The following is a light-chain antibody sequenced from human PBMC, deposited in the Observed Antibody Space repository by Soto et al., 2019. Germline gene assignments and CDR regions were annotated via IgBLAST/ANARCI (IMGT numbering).Light chain of an antibody. CDR3: ISYTSSSTPYV. CDR1: SSDVGGYNY. Sequence: QSALTQPTSVSGSPGQSITISCTGTSSDVGGYNYVSWYQQHTGKAPKLMIYEVSNRPSGVSNRFSGSKSGNTASLTISGLQAEDEADYYCISYTSSSTPYVFGTGTKLTVL. V-gene: IGLV2-14*01. J-gene: IGLJ1*01. CDR2: EVS.